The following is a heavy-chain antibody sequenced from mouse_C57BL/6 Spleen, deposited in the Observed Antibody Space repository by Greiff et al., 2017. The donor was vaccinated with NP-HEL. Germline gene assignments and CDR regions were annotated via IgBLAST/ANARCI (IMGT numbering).Heavy chain of an antibody. Sequence: EVKLMESGGGLVKPGGSLKLSCAASGFTFSSYAMSWVRQTPEKRLEWVATISDGGSYTYYPDNVKGRFTNSRDNAKNNLYMQMRHLKSEDTAMYYCARDGAAGSWFAYWGQGTLVTVSA. CDR3: ARDGAAGSWFAY. CDR1: GFTFSSYA. V-gene: IGHV5-4*01. J-gene: IGHJ3*01. D-gene: IGHD6-1*01. CDR2: ISDGGSYT.